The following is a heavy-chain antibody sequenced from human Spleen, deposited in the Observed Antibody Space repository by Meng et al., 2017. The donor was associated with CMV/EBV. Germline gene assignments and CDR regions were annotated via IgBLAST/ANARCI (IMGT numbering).Heavy chain of an antibody. CDR2: IRYDGSNK. J-gene: IGHJ4*02. V-gene: IGHV3-30*02. Sequence: GESLKISCAASGFTFSSYGMHWVRQAPGKGLEWVAFIRYDGSNKYYADSVKGRFTISRDNSKNTLYLQMNSLRAEDTAVYYCAKWNDYGDYARMIWDYWGQGTLVTVSS. CDR3: AKWNDYGDYARMIWDY. CDR1: GFTFSSYG. D-gene: IGHD4-17*01.